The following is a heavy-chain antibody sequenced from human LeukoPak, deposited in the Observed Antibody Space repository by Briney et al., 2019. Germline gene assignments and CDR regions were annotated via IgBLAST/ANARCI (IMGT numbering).Heavy chain of an antibody. D-gene: IGHD4-17*01. Sequence: KPSETLSLTCTVSGGSISSSSYYWGWIRQPPGKGLEWIGYIYYSGSTNYNPSLKSRVTISVDTSKNQFSLKLNSVTDADTAVYYCARHNGDDYGDFYYFDYWGQGTLVTVSS. CDR1: GGSISSSSYY. J-gene: IGHJ4*02. CDR2: IYYSGST. CDR3: ARHNGDDYGDFYYFDY. V-gene: IGHV4-61*05.